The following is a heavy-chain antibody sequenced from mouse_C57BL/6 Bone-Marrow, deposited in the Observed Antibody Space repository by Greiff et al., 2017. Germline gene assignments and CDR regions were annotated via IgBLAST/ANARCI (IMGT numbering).Heavy chain of an antibody. CDR3: AREDVDYYGSSYGGDY. J-gene: IGHJ4*01. CDR1: GYTFTSYG. Sequence: VQLQQSGAELVRPGSSVKMSCKTSGYTFTSYGINWVKQRPGQGLEWIGYIYIGNGYTAYNEKFKGKATLTSDTSSSTAYMQLSSLTSEDSAIYFCAREDVDYYGSSYGGDYWGQGTSVTVSS. D-gene: IGHD1-1*01. CDR2: IYIGNGYT. V-gene: IGHV1-58*01.